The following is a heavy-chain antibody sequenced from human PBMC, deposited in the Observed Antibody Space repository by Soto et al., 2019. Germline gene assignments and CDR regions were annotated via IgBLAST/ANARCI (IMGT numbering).Heavy chain of an antibody. Sequence: QVQLQESGPGLVRPSVTLSLTCAVSGGSISSTNWWSWVRQPPGKGLEGIGEIYHSGSTNYNPSLKSQVTKSVDKSNNQVSLKLNSVTAADTAVYYCARARTGRDAFDIWGQGTMVTVSS. CDR1: GGSISSTNW. CDR3: ARARTGRDAFDI. J-gene: IGHJ3*02. CDR2: IYHSGST. D-gene: IGHD3-9*01. V-gene: IGHV4-4*02.